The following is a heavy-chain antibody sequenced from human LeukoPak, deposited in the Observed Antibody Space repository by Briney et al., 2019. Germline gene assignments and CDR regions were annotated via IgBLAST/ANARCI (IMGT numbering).Heavy chain of an antibody. D-gene: IGHD3-10*01. CDR3: AARVDP. CDR2: IYYSGST. CDR1: GGSISSSSYY. V-gene: IGHV4-39*07. Sequence: KASETLSLTCTVSGGSISSSSYYWGWIRQPPGKGLEWIGSIYYSGSTYYNPSLKSRVTISVDTSKNQFSLKPSSVTAADTAVYYCAARVDPWGQGTLVTVSS. J-gene: IGHJ5*02.